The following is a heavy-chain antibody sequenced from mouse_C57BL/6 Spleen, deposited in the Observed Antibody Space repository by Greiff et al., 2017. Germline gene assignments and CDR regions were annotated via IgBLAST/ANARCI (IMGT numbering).Heavy chain of an antibody. CDR3: AIEGLMTTVVERHYYAMDY. CDR1: GYTFTSYG. V-gene: IGHV1-81*01. Sequence: VQLQQSGAELARPGASVKLSCKASGYTFTSYGISWVKQRTGQGLEWIGEIYPRSGNTYYNEKFKGKATLTADKSSSTAYIELRSLTSEDSAVYFCAIEGLMTTVVERHYYAMDYWGQGTSVTVSS. CDR2: IYPRSGNT. D-gene: IGHD1-1*01. J-gene: IGHJ4*01.